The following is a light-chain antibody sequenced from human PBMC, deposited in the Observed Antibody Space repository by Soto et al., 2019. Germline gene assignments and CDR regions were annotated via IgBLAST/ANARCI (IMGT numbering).Light chain of an antibody. V-gene: IGKV2-28*01. CDR1: QSLLHSNGYNY. CDR2: LGS. CDR3: MQALQTAWT. J-gene: IGKJ1*01. Sequence: DIVMTQSPLSLPVTPGEPASISCRSSQSLLHSNGYNYLDWYLQKPGQSPQPLIYLGSNRDSGVPDRFSGSGSGTDFTLKISRVEAEDVGVYYCMQALQTAWTFGQGTRVDIK.